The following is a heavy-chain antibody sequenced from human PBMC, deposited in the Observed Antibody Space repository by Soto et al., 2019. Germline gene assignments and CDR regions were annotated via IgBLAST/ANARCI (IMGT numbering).Heavy chain of an antibody. CDR2: TSVYNGNT. CDR1: GYTFTSYA. V-gene: IGHV1-18*01. D-gene: IGHD2-15*01. CDR3: ARSLGYCTGGTCYYYFDY. J-gene: IGHJ4*02. Sequence: ASVKVSCKASGYTFTSYAISWVRQAPGQGLEWMGRTSVYNGNTNSAQKFQGRVNMTTDTSTRTAYMELRSLGPDDTAVFYCARSLGYCTGGTCYYYFDYWGQGTLVTVSS.